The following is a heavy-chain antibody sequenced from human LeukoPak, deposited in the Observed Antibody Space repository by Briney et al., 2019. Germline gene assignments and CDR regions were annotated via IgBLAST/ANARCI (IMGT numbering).Heavy chain of an antibody. CDR3: AAEHDGFDI. D-gene: IGHD6-13*01. CDR1: GFIFRRFT. V-gene: IGHV3-30-3*01. Sequence: GGSLRLSCAASGFIFRRFTIHWVRQAPGKGLEWVALISYDGSNAMYADSVKGRFTISRDNSKSTLYLQMNSLRADDTAVYYCAAEHDGFDIWGQGTMVTVSS. J-gene: IGHJ3*02. CDR2: ISYDGSNA.